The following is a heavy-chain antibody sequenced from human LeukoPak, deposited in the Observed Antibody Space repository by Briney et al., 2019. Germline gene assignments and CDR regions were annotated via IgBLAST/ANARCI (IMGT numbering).Heavy chain of an antibody. CDR3: ARARRGLRDAFDI. D-gene: IGHD1-14*01. J-gene: IGHJ3*02. CDR1: GFTFSSYS. V-gene: IGHV3-21*01. CDR2: ISSSSYI. Sequence: GGSLRLSCAAPGFTFSSYSMNWVRQAPGKGLEWVSSISSSSYIYYADSVKGRFTISRDNAKNSLYLQMNSLRAEDTAVYYCARARRGLRDAFDIWGQGTMVTVSS.